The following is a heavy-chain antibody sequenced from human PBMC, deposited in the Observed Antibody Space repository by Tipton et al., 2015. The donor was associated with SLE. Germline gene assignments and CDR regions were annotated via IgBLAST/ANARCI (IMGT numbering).Heavy chain of an antibody. D-gene: IGHD6-19*01. CDR3: ARRGGWAHYYYYGMDV. V-gene: IGHV4-59*12. CDR1: GGSISSYY. CDR2: IHHSGST. Sequence: TLSLTCTVSGGSISSYYWNWIRQPPGKGLEWIGHIHHSGSTTYNPSLQSRVTISVDTSKNQFSLKLSSVTAADTAVYYCARRGGWAHYYYYGMDVWGQGTTVTVSS. J-gene: IGHJ6*02.